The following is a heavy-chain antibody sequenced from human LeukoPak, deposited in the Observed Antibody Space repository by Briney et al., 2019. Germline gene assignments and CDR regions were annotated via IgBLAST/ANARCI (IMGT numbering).Heavy chain of an antibody. CDR3: ARTDPKEAWNDDPNWFDP. J-gene: IGHJ5*02. D-gene: IGHD1-1*01. Sequence: SETLSPTCTVSGGSISSSSYYWGWIRQPPGKGLEWIGSIYYSGSTYYNPSLKSRVTISVDTSKNQFSLKLSSVTAADTAVYYCARTDPKEAWNDDPNWFDPWGQGTLVTVSS. V-gene: IGHV4-39*07. CDR2: IYYSGST. CDR1: GGSISSSSYY.